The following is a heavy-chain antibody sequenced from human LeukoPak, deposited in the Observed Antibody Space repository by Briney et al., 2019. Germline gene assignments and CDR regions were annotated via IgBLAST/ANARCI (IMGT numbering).Heavy chain of an antibody. CDR3: ARDSRTYSSGAP. Sequence: SVKVSCKASGGTFSSYAISWVRQAPGQGLEWMGEIIPIFGTANHAQKFQGRVTITADESTSTAYMELSSLRSEDTAVYYCARDSRTYSSGAPWGQGTLVTVSS. CDR1: GGTFSSYA. CDR2: IIPIFGTA. D-gene: IGHD6-19*01. V-gene: IGHV1-69*13. J-gene: IGHJ5*02.